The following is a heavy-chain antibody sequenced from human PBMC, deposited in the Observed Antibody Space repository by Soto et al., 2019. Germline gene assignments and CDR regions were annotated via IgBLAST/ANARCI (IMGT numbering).Heavy chain of an antibody. Sequence: MRLVQSGGGLAKPGESLRLSCEASGFTFSYFTMNWVRQAPGKGLEWVSSITGSSSSTYYTDSVQGRFSISRDNAKNTLFLEMNSLRAEDTAVYYCARISIQEEYYFDYWGQGVLVTVSS. J-gene: IGHJ4*02. V-gene: IGHV3-21*01. D-gene: IGHD1-1*01. CDR3: ARISIQEEYYFDY. CDR1: GFTFSYFT. CDR2: ITGSSSST.